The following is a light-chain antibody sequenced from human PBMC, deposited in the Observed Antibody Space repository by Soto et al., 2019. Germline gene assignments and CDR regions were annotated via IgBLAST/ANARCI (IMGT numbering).Light chain of an antibody. V-gene: IGLV1-51*01. CDR1: NSNIGNNY. CDR2: DNN. Sequence: QSVLTQPPSVSAAPGQKVTISCSGSNSNIGNNYVSWYQQLPGTAPKLLIYDNNKRPSGIPDRFSGSKSGTSATLAITGLQTGDEADYYCGTWDSSLSAVVFGAGTKLTVL. CDR3: GTWDSSLSAVV. J-gene: IGLJ2*01.